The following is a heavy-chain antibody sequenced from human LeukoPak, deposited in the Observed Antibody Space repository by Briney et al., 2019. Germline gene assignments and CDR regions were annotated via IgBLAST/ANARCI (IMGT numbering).Heavy chain of an antibody. CDR2: IYPGDSDT. J-gene: IGHJ6*02. CDR1: GYGFTSYW. Sequence: GESLKISFQGSGYGFTSYWLGWVRPVPGKGLGWMGIIYPGDSDTRYSPSFQGQVTISADKSISTAYLQWSSLKASDTAMYYCARFVVVPAAPNYGMDVWGQGTTVTVSS. V-gene: IGHV5-51*01. CDR3: ARFVVVPAAPNYGMDV. D-gene: IGHD2-2*01.